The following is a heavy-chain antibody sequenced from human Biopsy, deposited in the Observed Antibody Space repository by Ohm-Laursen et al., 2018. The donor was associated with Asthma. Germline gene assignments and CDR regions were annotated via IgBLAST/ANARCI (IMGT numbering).Heavy chain of an antibody. D-gene: IGHD5-12*01. CDR1: GYTFINYA. J-gene: IGHJ6*02. CDR3: ARGYSGSDRIVYYYSGLEV. V-gene: IGHV1-3*01. Sequence: SSVKVSCKASGYTFINYAIHWVRQAPGHSLEWMGWINAANGNTKYSQKFQGRLTISRDTSTSTACMELSSLSSEDTAVYYCARGYSGSDRIVYYYSGLEVWGQGTTVTVSS. CDR2: INAANGNT.